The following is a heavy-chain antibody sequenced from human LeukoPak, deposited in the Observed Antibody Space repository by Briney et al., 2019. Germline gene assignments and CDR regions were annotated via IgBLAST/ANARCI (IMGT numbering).Heavy chain of an antibody. Sequence: GGSLRLSCAASGFTFSSYWMSWVRQAPGKGLEWVANIKQDGSEKYYVDSVKGRFTISRDNAKNSLYLQMNSLRAEDTAVYYCARVNYGDPYYFDYWGQGTLVTVSS. J-gene: IGHJ4*02. CDR3: ARVNYGDPYYFDY. CDR1: GFTFSSYW. D-gene: IGHD4-17*01. V-gene: IGHV3-7*01. CDR2: IKQDGSEK.